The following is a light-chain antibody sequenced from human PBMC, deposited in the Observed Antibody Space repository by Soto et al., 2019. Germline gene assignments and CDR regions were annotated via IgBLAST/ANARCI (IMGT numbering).Light chain of an antibody. J-gene: IGLJ3*02. Sequence: QSALTQPASVSGSPGQSITISCTGTSSDIGAYDYVAWYQQHPGKAPKALIFEVINRPSGVSIRFSGSKSGNTSSLTISGLQAEDEADSYCSSFTTSSTVVFGGGTKLTVL. CDR3: SSFTTSSTVV. V-gene: IGLV2-14*01. CDR2: EVI. CDR1: SSDIGAYDY.